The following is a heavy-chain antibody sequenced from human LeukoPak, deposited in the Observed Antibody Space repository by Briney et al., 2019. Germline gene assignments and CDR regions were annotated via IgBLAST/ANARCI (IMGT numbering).Heavy chain of an antibody. CDR1: GGTLNSHI. Sequence: ASVKVSCKTSGGTLNSHIFSWVRQATGQGLEWMGWMNPNSGNTGYAQKFQGRVTMTRNTSISTAYMELSSLRSEDTAVYYCATTGIKYYYYGMDVWGQGTTVTVSS. J-gene: IGHJ6*02. CDR3: ATTGIKYYYYGMDV. CDR2: MNPNSGNT. D-gene: IGHD1-1*01. V-gene: IGHV1-8*02.